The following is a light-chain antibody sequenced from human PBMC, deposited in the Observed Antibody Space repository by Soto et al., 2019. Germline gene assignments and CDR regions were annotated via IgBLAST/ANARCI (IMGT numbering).Light chain of an antibody. CDR2: GAS. V-gene: IGKV3-15*01. CDR1: QSVRSN. Sequence: EIVMTQSPATLSVSPGERATLSCRASQSVRSNLAWHQQKPGQAPRLLIYGASTRATGIPARFSGSGSGTEFTLTISSLQSEDFAVYYCQQYNNWPNTFGQGTKLEI. J-gene: IGKJ2*01. CDR3: QQYNNWPNT.